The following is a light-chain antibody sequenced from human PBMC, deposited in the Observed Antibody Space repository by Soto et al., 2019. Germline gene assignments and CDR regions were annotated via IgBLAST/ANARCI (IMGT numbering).Light chain of an antibody. CDR1: SSNIGGNS. CDR3: QSFDTTLSSSV. Sequence: QSVMTQPPSVSAAPGQKVTISCSGSSSNIGGNSVSWYQQLPGTAPKLLIYDDNKRPSGIPDRFSGSKSGTSATLGITGFQTGDEANYYCQSFDTTLSSSVFGGGTKLTVL. CDR2: DDN. J-gene: IGLJ3*02. V-gene: IGLV1-51*01.